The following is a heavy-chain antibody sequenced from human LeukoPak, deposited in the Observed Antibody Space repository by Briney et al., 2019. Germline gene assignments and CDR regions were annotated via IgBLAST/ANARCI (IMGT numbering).Heavy chain of an antibody. CDR1: GFTFSSYE. D-gene: IGHD4-17*01. V-gene: IGHV3-48*03. CDR3: ARVSDYGDHMVDY. Sequence: GGSLRLSCAASGFTFSSYEMNWVRQAPGKGLEWVSYISSSGSTIYYADSVKGRFTISRDNAKNSLYLQMNSLRAEDTAVYYCARVSDYGDHMVDYWGQGTLVTVSS. J-gene: IGHJ4*02. CDR2: ISSSGSTI.